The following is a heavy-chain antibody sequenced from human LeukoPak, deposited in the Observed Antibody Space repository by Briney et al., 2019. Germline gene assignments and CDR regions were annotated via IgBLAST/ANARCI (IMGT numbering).Heavy chain of an antibody. CDR2: IYSGGST. V-gene: IGHV3-53*01. CDR1: GFTVSSNY. D-gene: IGHD4-17*01. CDR3: ARVVDDYGDDGGLDY. Sequence: PGGSLRLSCAASGFTVSSNYMSWVRQAPGKGLEWVSVIYSGGSTYYADSVKGRFTISRDNSKNTLYLQMNSLRAEDTAVYYCARVVDDYGDDGGLDYWGQGTLVTVSS. J-gene: IGHJ4*02.